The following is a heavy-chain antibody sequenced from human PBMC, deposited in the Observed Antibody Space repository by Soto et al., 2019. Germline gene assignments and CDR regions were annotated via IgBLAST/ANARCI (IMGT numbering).Heavy chain of an antibody. CDR3: TRNVRDYNFAY. Sequence: SVKVSCKASGYTFSDYYMHWVRQAPGQGLEWMGWINPDSGGTKYTQKFQGRVTMTRDTSISTAYMELSGLRSDDTAVYYCTRNVRDYNFAYWGQGTLVTVS. D-gene: IGHD4-17*01. J-gene: IGHJ4*02. CDR2: INPDSGGT. V-gene: IGHV1-2*02. CDR1: GYTFSDYY.